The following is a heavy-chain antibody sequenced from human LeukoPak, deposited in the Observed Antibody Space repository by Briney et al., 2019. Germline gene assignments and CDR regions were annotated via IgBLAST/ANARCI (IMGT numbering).Heavy chain of an antibody. CDR3: AREGGPYRPLDY. V-gene: IGHV4-4*07. J-gene: IGHJ4*02. Sequence: PSETLSLTCTVSGGSISSYYWTWIRRPAGKGLEWIGHIYSSGSANYSPSLKSRVTMSVDTSKNQFSLKLSSVTAADTAVYYCAREGGPYRPLDYSGQGILVTVSS. CDR2: IYSSGSA. CDR1: GGSISSYY. D-gene: IGHD1-14*01.